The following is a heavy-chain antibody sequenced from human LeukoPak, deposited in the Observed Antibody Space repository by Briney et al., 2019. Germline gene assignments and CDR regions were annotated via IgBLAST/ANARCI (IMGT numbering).Heavy chain of an antibody. V-gene: IGHV1-3*01. CDR2: INAGNGNT. J-gene: IGHJ6*02. Sequence: SVKVSCKASGYTFTSYGISWVRQAPGQRLEWMGWINAGNGNTKYSQKFQGRVTITRDTSASTAYMELSSLRSEDTAVYYCARDHDILTGYYGFWYYYGMDVWGQGTTVTVSS. CDR1: GYTFTSYG. D-gene: IGHD3-9*01. CDR3: ARDHDILTGYYGFWYYYGMDV.